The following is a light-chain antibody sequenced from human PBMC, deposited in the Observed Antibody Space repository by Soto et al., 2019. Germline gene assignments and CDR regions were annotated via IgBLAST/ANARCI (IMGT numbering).Light chain of an antibody. Sequence: EIVLTQSPGTLSLSPGERATLSCRASQSVSSSYLAWYQQKPGQAPRLRIYGASSRATGLPDRFSGSGSGTDFTLTISRLEPEDFAVYYCQKYGSSNTFGQGTKLEIK. V-gene: IGKV3-20*01. CDR2: GAS. CDR1: QSVSSSY. J-gene: IGKJ2*01. CDR3: QKYGSSNT.